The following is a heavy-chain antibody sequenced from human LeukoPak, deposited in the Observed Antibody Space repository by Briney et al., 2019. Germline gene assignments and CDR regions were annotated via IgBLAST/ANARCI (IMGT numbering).Heavy chain of an antibody. D-gene: IGHD3-22*01. CDR2: IYTSGST. Sequence: SEPLSLTCTVSGGSISSYYWSWIRQPAGKGLEWIGRIYTSGSTNYNPSLKSRVTMSVDTSKNQFSLKLSSVTAADTAVYYCARVATMIVVAEYYFDYWGQGTLVTVSS. CDR1: GGSISSYY. J-gene: IGHJ4*02. V-gene: IGHV4-4*07. CDR3: ARVATMIVVAEYYFDY.